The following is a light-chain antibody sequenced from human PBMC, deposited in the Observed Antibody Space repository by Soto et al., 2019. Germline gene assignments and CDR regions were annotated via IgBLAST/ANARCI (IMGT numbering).Light chain of an antibody. CDR1: QSLVKTDGITY. Sequence: DVVMSQSPLSLPVTLGQPASISCRSSQSLVKTDGITYLNWFHQRPGQSPRRLINRVSRRDSGVPDRFSGSGSGTDFTLKISRVEAEDVGVYYCMQGTSWPWTFGQGTKVE. CDR2: RVS. V-gene: IGKV2-30*01. CDR3: MQGTSWPWT. J-gene: IGKJ1*01.